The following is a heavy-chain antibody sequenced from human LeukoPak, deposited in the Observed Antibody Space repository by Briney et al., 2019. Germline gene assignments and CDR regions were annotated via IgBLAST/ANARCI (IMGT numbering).Heavy chain of an antibody. V-gene: IGHV1-24*01. J-gene: IGHJ4*02. Sequence: ASVKVSCKVSGYTLTELSMHWVRQAPGKGLEWMGGFDPEDGETIYAQKFQGRVTMTEDTSTDTAYMELSSLRSEDTAVYYCATEYNWNDGNDYWGQGTLVTVSS. D-gene: IGHD1-1*01. CDR3: ATEYNWNDGNDY. CDR2: FDPEDGET. CDR1: GYTLTELS.